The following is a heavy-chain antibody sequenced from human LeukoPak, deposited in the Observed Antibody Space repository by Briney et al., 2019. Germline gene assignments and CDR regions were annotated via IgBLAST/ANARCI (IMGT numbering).Heavy chain of an antibody. CDR1: GYSISSGHW. D-gene: IGHD6-13*01. CDR3: ARDPPGGSSLDY. V-gene: IGHV4-4*02. J-gene: IGHJ4*02. CDR2: IHHGGST. Sequence: SGTLSLTCAVSGYSISSGHWWSWVRQPPGKGLEWIGEIHHGGSTNYNPSLKSRVTISVDTSKNQFSLKLSSVTAADTAVYYCARDPPGGSSLDYWGQGTLVTVSP.